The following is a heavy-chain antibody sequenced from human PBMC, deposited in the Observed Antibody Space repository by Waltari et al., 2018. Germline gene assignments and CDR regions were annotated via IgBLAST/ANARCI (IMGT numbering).Heavy chain of an antibody. V-gene: IGHV1-69*01. CDR2: IIPIFGTA. J-gene: IGHJ4*02. Sequence: QVQLVQSGAEVKKPGASVKVSCKASGYTFTSYDINWVRQATGQGLEWMGGIIPIFGTANYAQKFQGRVTITADESTSTAYMELSSLRSEDTAVYYCARGGLVGATQCFDYWGQGTLVIVSS. D-gene: IGHD1-26*01. CDR3: ARGGLVGATQCFDY. CDR1: GYTFTSYD.